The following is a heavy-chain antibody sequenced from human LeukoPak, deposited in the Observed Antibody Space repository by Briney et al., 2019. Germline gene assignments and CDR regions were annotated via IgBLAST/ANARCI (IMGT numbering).Heavy chain of an antibody. CDR3: ARDGYYDSSGYRYYYFMDV. J-gene: IGHJ6*03. CDR2: IKQDGSEK. Sequence: GGSLRLSCAASGFSFSSNSMSWVRQAPGKGLEWVANIKQDGSEKYYVDSVKGRFTISRDNAKNSLYLQMNSLRAEDTALYHCARDGYYDSSGYRYYYFMDVWGRGTTVTISS. CDR1: GFSFSSNS. D-gene: IGHD3-22*01. V-gene: IGHV3-7*03.